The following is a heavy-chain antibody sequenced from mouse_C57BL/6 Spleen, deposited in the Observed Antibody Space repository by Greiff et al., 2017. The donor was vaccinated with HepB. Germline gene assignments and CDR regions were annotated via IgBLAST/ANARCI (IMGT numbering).Heavy chain of an antibody. CDR3: ARGGTTVYFDY. V-gene: IGHV5-9*01. Sequence: DVKLVESGGGLVKPGGSLKLSCAASGFTFSSYTMSWVRQTPEKRLEWVATISGGGGNTYYPDSVKGRFTISRDNAKNTLYLQMSSLRSEDTALYYCARGGTTVYFDYWGQGTTLTVSS. CDR1: GFTFSSYT. J-gene: IGHJ2*01. CDR2: ISGGGGNT. D-gene: IGHD1-1*01.